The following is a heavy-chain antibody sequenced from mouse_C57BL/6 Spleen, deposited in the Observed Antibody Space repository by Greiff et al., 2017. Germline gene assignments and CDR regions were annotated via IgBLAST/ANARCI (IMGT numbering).Heavy chain of an antibody. CDR2: IYPGDGDT. D-gene: IGHD1-1*01. Sequence: QVQLQQSGPELVKPGASVKISCKASGYAFSSSWMNWVKQRPGKGLEWIGRIYPGDGDTNYNGKFKGKATLTADKSSSTAYMQLSSLTSEDSAVYFCARDRYYGSSPYAMDYWGQGTSVTVSS. CDR3: ARDRYYGSSPYAMDY. CDR1: GYAFSSSW. V-gene: IGHV1-82*01. J-gene: IGHJ4*01.